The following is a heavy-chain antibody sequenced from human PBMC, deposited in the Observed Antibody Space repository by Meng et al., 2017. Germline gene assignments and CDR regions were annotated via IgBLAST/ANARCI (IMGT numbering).Heavy chain of an antibody. Sequence: SETLSLTCAVYGGSFSGYYWSWIRQPPGKGLEWIGEINHSGSTNYNPSLKSRVTISVDTSKNQFSLKLSSVTAADTAVYYCARAQDQWQQLVEGLYYFDYWGQGTLVTVSS. V-gene: IGHV4-34*01. D-gene: IGHD6-13*01. CDR2: INHSGST. J-gene: IGHJ4*02. CDR1: GGSFSGYY. CDR3: ARAQDQWQQLVEGLYYFDY.